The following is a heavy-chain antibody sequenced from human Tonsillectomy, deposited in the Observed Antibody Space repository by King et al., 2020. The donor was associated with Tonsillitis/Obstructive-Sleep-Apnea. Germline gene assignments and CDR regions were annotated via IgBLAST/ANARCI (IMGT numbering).Heavy chain of an antibody. CDR3: AREQAETATGAVYFDY. CDR2: VLYEGSCK. Sequence: VQLVQSGGGVVQPWGSLRLSCAAFGFTLSSQHMPWVRQAPGKGLEWVAVVLYEGSCKSYADSVEGLFAISRDNSKNTVFHPMNSLRAEDTAIYYCAREQAETATGAVYFDYWGQGTLVTVSS. CDR1: GFTLSSQH. V-gene: IGHV3-33*01. J-gene: IGHJ4*02. D-gene: IGHD6-13*01.